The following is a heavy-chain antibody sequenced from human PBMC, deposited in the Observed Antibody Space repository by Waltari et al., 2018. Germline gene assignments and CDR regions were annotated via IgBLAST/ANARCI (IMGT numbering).Heavy chain of an antibody. CDR3: ARDLRVYYYDPLHFDY. J-gene: IGHJ4*02. Sequence: EVQLLESGGGLVQPGGSLRLSCAASGFTFSSYAMSWVRQAPGKGLEWVSAISGSGGSTYYADSVKGRFTISRDNAKNSLYLQMSSLRAEDTAVYYCARDLRVYYYDPLHFDYWGQGTLVTVSS. D-gene: IGHD3-22*01. CDR2: ISGSGGST. V-gene: IGHV3-23*01. CDR1: GFTFSSYA.